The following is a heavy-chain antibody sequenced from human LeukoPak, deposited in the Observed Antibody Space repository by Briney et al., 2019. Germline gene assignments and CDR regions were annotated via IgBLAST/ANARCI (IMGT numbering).Heavy chain of an antibody. CDR1: GFTFSNFG. Sequence: GGSLRLSCAASGFTFSNFGMHWVRQAPGKGLEWVAVISYDGSNKYYVDSVKGRFTISRDNSENTLYLQMHSLSAEDTAVFYCVREGRSYSLDYWGQGTLVTVSS. V-gene: IGHV3-30*03. CDR3: VREGRSYSLDY. J-gene: IGHJ4*02. D-gene: IGHD3-10*01. CDR2: ISYDGSNK.